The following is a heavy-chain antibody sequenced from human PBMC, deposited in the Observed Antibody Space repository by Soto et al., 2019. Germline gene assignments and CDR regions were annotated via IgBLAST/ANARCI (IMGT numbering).Heavy chain of an antibody. D-gene: IGHD6-6*01. CDR1: GGSISSGGYY. V-gene: IGHV4-31*03. CDR2: IYYSGST. CDR3: ARTSSIAARPAWFDP. J-gene: IGHJ5*02. Sequence: SETLSLTCTVSGGSISSGGYYWSWIRQHPGKGLEWIGYIYYSGSTYYNPSLKSRVTISVDTSKNQFSLKLSSVTAADTAVYYCARTSSIAARPAWFDPWGQGTLVTVSS.